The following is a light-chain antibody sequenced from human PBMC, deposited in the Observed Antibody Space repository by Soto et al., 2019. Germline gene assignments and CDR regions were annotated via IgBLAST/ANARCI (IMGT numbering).Light chain of an antibody. CDR3: AAWDDSLNGWV. Sequence: QSALTQPPSASGSPGQSVTISCSGTSSDVGGYNFVSWYQQQHPGKAPKLMIYEVSQRPSGVPDRFSGSKSGNTAYLTVSGLQAEDEADYYCAAWDDSLNGWVFGGGTKLTVL. CDR2: EVS. J-gene: IGLJ3*02. V-gene: IGLV2-8*01. CDR1: SSDVGGYNF.